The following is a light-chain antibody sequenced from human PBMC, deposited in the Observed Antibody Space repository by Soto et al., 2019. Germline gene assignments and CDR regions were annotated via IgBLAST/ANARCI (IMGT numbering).Light chain of an antibody. J-gene: IGKJ1*01. CDR3: EQYGVSLTWR. CDR1: QSVSSSY. Sequence: EIVLTQSPGTLSLSPGERATLSCRASQSVSSSYLAWYLQKPGQAPRLLIYGASSRATGIPDRFSGSGSGTDFSLTLCRLGREDFVVYFSEQYGVSLTWRCGQGTQVE. CDR2: GAS. V-gene: IGKV3-20*01.